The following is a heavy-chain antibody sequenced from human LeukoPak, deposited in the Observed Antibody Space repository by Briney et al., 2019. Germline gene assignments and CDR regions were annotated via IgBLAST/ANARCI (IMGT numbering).Heavy chain of an antibody. CDR3: ARVFGLGLVDY. V-gene: IGHV3-53*01. J-gene: IGHJ4*02. D-gene: IGHD3/OR15-3a*01. CDR1: GLTVSSNY. Sequence: VGSLRLSCAASGLTVSSNYMSWVRQAPGKGLEWVSVIYSGGSTYYADSVKGRFTISRDNSKNTLYLQMNSLRAEDTAVYYCARVFGLGLVDYRGQGTLVTVSS. CDR2: IYSGGST.